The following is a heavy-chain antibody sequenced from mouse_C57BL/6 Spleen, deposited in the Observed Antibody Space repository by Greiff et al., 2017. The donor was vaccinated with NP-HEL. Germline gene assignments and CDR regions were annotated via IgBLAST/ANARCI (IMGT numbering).Heavy chain of an antibody. V-gene: IGHV14-1*01. D-gene: IGHD1-1*01. CDR3: TGYYGSSPRYYAMDY. Sequence: VQLQQSGSELVRPGASVKWSCTASGFKFKDYYIHWVSQRLEQGLGWIGRFDPEDGVTKYAPKFQGKATMTADTSSNTAYLQLSSLTSEDTAVYYCTGYYGSSPRYYAMDYWGQGTSVTVSS. CDR1: GFKFKDYY. CDR2: FDPEDGVT. J-gene: IGHJ4*01.